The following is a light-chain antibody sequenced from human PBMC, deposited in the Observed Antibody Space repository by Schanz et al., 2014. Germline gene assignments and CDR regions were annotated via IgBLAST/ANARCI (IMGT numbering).Light chain of an antibody. CDR2: DAS. J-gene: IGKJ2*01. V-gene: IGKV3D-15*01. Sequence: EIVLTQSPGTLSLSPGERATLSCRASQYISSSYLAWYQQKPGQPPRLLIYDASNRATGIPARFSGSGSGTEFTLTISSLQSEDFAIYYCQQYNNWPLYTFGQGTKL. CDR1: QYISSSY. CDR3: QQYNNWPLYT.